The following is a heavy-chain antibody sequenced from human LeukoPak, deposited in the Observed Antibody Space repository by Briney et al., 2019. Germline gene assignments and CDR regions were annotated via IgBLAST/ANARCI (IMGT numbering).Heavy chain of an antibody. CDR2: IIPIFGTA. V-gene: IGHV1-69*05. CDR3: ARGRDGYNYGTIDY. CDR1: GGTFSSYA. Sequence: SVKVSCKASGGTFSSYAISWVRQAPGQGLEWMGGIIPIFGTANYAQKFQGRVTITTDESTSTAYMELSSLRSEDTAVYYCARGRDGYNYGTIDYWGQGTLVTVSS. D-gene: IGHD5-24*01. J-gene: IGHJ4*02.